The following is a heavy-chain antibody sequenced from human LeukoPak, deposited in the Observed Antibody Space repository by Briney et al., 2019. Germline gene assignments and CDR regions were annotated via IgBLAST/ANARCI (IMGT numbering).Heavy chain of an antibody. J-gene: IGHJ6*02. V-gene: IGHV1-46*01. CDR2: INPSGGST. D-gene: IGHD6-13*01. Sequence: ASVKVSCKASGYTFTSYYMHWVRQAPGQGLEWMGIINPSGGSTSYAQKFQGRVTMTRDTSTSTVYMELSSLRSEDTAVYYRARGVVAAAGTDYYYYGMDVWGQGTTVTVSS. CDR1: GYTFTSYY. CDR3: ARGVVAAAGTDYYYYGMDV.